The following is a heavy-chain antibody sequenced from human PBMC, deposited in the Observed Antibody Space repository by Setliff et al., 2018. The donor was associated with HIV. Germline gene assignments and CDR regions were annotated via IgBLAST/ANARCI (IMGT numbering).Heavy chain of an antibody. CDR3: AKDGISGGSYPPYYFDY. V-gene: IGHV3-23*01. CDR1: GFTFNTYG. CDR2: ISGSGSGT. D-gene: IGHD2-15*01. Sequence: GESLKISCSASGFTFNTYGMSWVRQAPGKGLEWVSVISGSGSGTFYADSVKGRFTISRDNSKNTLYLQMNRLRVDDTAVYYCAKDGISGGSYPPYYFDYWGHGTLVTVSS. J-gene: IGHJ4*01.